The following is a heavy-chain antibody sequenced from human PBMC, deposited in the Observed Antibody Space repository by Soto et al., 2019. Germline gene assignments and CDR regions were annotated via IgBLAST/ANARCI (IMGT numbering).Heavy chain of an antibody. CDR1: GYSISSGYY. D-gene: IGHD2-2*02. CDR2: IYHGGST. J-gene: IGHJ5*02. Sequence: QVQLQESGPGLVKASETLSLTCAVSGYSISSGYYWGWLRQPPGKGLEWIGSIYHGGSTYYNPFLNSRVTFSYDMTNDLGSLILDSVAAAYTAVYYFALVRPWVPFCHATCPYTFENWFDPWGQGTLVTVSS. CDR3: ALVRPWVPFCHATCPYTFENWFDP. V-gene: IGHV4-38-2*01.